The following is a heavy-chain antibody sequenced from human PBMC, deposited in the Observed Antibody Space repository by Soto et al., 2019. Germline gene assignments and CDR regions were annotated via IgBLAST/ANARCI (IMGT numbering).Heavy chain of an antibody. D-gene: IGHD3-10*01. Sequence: EVQLVESGGGLVQPGGSLRLSCAASGFTFSDHYMEWVRQAPGKGLEWVGRIRNKANSYTTEYGASVKGRFTISRDDSKXXXXXXXXXLXXXXXXXXXXXXXXXGELKYFDYWGQGTLVTVSS. CDR2: IRNKANSYTT. V-gene: IGHV3-72*01. CDR1: GFTFSDHY. J-gene: IGHJ4*02. CDR3: XXXXXGELKYFDY.